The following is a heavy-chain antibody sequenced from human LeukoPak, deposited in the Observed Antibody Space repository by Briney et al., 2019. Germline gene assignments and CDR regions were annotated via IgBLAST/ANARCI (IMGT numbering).Heavy chain of an antibody. J-gene: IGHJ4*02. CDR1: GFTFSSYE. D-gene: IGHD2-15*01. Sequence: GGSLRLSCAASGFTFSSYEMNWVRQAPGKGLEWVSYISSSGSTIYYADSVKGRFTISRDNAKNSLYLQMNSLRAEDTAVYYCAKRGVYCSGGTCYSYYFDYWGQGILVTVSS. CDR2: ISSSGSTI. CDR3: AKRGVYCSGGTCYSYYFDY. V-gene: IGHV3-48*03.